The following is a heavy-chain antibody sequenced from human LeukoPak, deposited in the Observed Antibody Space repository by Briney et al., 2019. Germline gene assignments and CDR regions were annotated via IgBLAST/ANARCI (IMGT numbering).Heavy chain of an antibody. CDR2: MNPNSGNT. CDR3: ARGGIAARP. Sequence: AAVTVSFTSSGYTFTIYDINWVRQAPGQGLEWMGWMNPNSGNTGYAQKFQGRVTMTRNTSISTAYMELSSLRSEDTAVYYCARGGIAARPWGQGTLVSVSS. J-gene: IGHJ4*02. V-gene: IGHV1-8*01. D-gene: IGHD6-6*01. CDR1: GYTFTIYD.